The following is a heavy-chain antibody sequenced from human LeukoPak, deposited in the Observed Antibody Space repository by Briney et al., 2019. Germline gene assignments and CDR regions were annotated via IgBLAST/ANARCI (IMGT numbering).Heavy chain of an antibody. V-gene: IGHV3-30-3*01. J-gene: IGHJ6*02. Sequence: QAGGSLRLSCAASGFTFSSYAMPWVRQAPGKGLEWVAVISYDGSNKYYADSVKGRFTISRDNSKNTLYLQMNSLGAEDTAVYYCARDQSASAYSGTKHYYYGMDVWGQGTTVTVSS. CDR2: ISYDGSNK. CDR3: ARDQSASAYSGTKHYYYGMDV. D-gene: IGHD1-26*01. CDR1: GFTFSSYA.